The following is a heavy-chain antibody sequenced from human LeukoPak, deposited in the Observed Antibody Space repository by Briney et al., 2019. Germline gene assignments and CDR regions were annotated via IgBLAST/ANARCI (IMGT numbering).Heavy chain of an antibody. Sequence: GGSLRLSCAASGFTFSDYYMSWIRQAPGKGREWVSYISSSGSTIYYADSVKGRFTISRDNAKNSLYLQMNRLRAEDTAVYYCARALWELLQNWFDPWGQGTLVTVSS. V-gene: IGHV3-11*01. CDR2: ISSSGSTI. CDR3: ARALWELLQNWFDP. CDR1: GFTFSDYY. D-gene: IGHD1-26*01. J-gene: IGHJ5*02.